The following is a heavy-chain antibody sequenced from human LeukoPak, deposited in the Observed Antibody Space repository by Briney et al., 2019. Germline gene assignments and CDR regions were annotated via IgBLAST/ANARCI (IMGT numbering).Heavy chain of an antibody. CDR3: ATELRYFDWLSPIDY. Sequence: GASVKVSCKVSGYTLTELSMHWVRQAPGKGLEWMGGFDPEDGETIYAQKFQGRDTMTEDTSTDTAYMELSSLRSEDTAVYYCATELRYFDWLSPIDYWGQGTLVTVSS. CDR2: FDPEDGET. D-gene: IGHD3-9*01. CDR1: GYTLTELS. V-gene: IGHV1-24*01. J-gene: IGHJ4*02.